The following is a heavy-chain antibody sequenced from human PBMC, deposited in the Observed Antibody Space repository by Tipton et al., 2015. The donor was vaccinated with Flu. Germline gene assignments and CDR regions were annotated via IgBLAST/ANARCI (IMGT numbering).Heavy chain of an antibody. D-gene: IGHD2-15*01. CDR3: AKLSGREGWSLDY. J-gene: IGHJ4*02. V-gene: IGHV3-23*01. CDR2: ITKSGDTS. CDR1: GFTFSSFA. Sequence: SLRLSCAASGFTFSSFAITWVRQAPGKGLEWVSTITKSGDTSFYADSVKGRFTISRDNSKSTLSLQMDSLRAEDTALYYCAKLSGREGWSLDYWGQGTLVTVSS.